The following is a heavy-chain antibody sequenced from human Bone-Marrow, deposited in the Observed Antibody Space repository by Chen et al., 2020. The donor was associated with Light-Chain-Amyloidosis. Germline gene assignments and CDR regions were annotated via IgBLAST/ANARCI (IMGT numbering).Heavy chain of an antibody. D-gene: IGHD5-12*01. Sequence: EVQLEQSGPEVKKPGESLKISCKGSGYTFPNYWIGWVRQMPGKGLEWMGVIYPDDSDARYSPSFEGQVTNSADKSIPTAYLQWRSRKASDTAMYYCARRRDGYNFDYWGQGTLVTVSS. CDR2: IYPDDSDA. CDR1: GYTFPNYW. CDR3: ARRRDGYNFDY. J-gene: IGHJ4*02. V-gene: IGHV5-51*01.